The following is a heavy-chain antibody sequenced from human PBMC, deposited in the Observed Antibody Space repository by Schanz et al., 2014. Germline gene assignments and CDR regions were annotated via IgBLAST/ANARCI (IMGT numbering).Heavy chain of an antibody. CDR2: ITRSGGGT. D-gene: IGHD2-21*02. Sequence: EVQLVESGGYLVQPGGSLRLSCSASGFTFSSYAMHWVRQASGKGLEYVSAITRSGGGTYYSDSVKGRFTISRDNSKNTLYLQMSSLRHEDSAVYYCVKDAYCAGDCCRAEYFQHWGQGTLVTVSS. CDR3: VKDAYCAGDCCRAEYFQH. V-gene: IGHV3-64D*06. J-gene: IGHJ1*01. CDR1: GFTFSSYA.